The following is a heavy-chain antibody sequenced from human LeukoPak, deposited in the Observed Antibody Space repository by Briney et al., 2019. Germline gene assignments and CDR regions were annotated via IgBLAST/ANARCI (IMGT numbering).Heavy chain of an antibody. J-gene: IGHJ4*01. D-gene: IGHD1-26*01. CDR2: VSRSGTT. Sequence: PSETLSLTCVVCGYSISNNYFWGWIRQSPGKGLEWIGTVSRSGTTYYNPSLKSRVIISIDTSKNQFSLKLISMTAADTAVYYCTRLVPAWEGGGSNYWGRGTLVTVSS. CDR1: GYSISNNYF. CDR3: TRLVPAWEGGGSNY. V-gene: IGHV4-38-2*01.